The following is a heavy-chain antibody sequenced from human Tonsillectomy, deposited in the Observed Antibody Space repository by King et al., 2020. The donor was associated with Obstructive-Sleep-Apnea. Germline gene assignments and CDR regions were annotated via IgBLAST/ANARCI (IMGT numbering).Heavy chain of an antibody. Sequence: QMQLQESGPGLVKPSETLSLTCAVSDASVSSGDYYWSWIRQPPGKGLEWIGYIYYSGSTSYNPSLKSRVTISVDTSKNQFSLKLTSVTAADTAFYYCAREERHSGYFDYWGQGTLVTVSS. J-gene: IGHJ4*02. CDR3: AREERHSGYFDY. CDR1: DASVSSGDYY. CDR2: IYYSGST. D-gene: IGHD1-26*01. V-gene: IGHV4-61*08.